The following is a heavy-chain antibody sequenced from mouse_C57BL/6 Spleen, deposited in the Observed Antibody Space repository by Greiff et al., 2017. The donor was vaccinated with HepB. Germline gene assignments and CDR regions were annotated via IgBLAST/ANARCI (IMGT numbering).Heavy chain of an antibody. Sequence: QVQLQQSGAELVKPGASVKLSCKASGYTFTSYWMQWVKQRPGQGLEWIGEIDPSDSYTNYNQKFKGKATLTVDTSSSTAYMQLSSLTSEDSAVYYCARDYDADYWGQGTTLTVSS. CDR3: ARDYDADY. V-gene: IGHV1-50*01. D-gene: IGHD2-4*01. CDR2: IDPSDSYT. CDR1: GYTFTSYW. J-gene: IGHJ2*01.